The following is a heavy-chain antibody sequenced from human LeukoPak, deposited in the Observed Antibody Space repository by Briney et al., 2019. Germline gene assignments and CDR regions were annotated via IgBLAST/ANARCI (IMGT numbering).Heavy chain of an antibody. CDR2: IRYDGRNK. J-gene: IGHJ4*02. D-gene: IGHD4-17*01. V-gene: IGHV3-30*02. CDR1: GFTFSTYG. CDR3: AKEIWPTVTTPGHTHFDY. Sequence: GGSLRLSCVASGFTFSTYGMHWVRQAPGKGLEWVAFIRYDGRNKYYADSVKGRFTISRDNSKNTLCLQMNSLRAEDTAVYYCAKEIWPTVTTPGHTHFDYWGQGTLVTVSS.